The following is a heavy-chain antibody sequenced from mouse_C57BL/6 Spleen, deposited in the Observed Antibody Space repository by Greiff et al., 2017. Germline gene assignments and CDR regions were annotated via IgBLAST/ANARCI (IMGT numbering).Heavy chain of an antibody. V-gene: IGHV1-76*01. J-gene: IGHJ2*01. CDR2: IYPGSGNT. CDR1: GYTFTDYY. Sequence: VQVVESGAELVRPGASVKLSCKASGYTFTDYYINWVKQRPGQGLEWIARIYPGSGNTYYNEKFKGKATLTAEKSSSTAYMQLSSLTSEDSAVYFCARGEGYFDYWGQGTTLTVSS. CDR3: ARGEGYFDY.